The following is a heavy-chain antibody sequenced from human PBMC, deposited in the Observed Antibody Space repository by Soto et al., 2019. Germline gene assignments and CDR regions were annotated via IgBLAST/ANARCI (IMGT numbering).Heavy chain of an antibody. D-gene: IGHD6-19*01. CDR1: GGSISSSSYY. CDR3: ARPGYSSGWFSGGYGMDV. V-gene: IGHV4-39*01. J-gene: IGHJ6*02. Sequence: PSETLSLTCTVSGGSISSSSYYGGWIRQPPGKGLEWIGSIYYSGSTYYNPSLKSRVTISVDTSKNQFSLKLSSVTAADTAVYYCARPGYSSGWFSGGYGMDVWGQGTTVTVSS. CDR2: IYYSGST.